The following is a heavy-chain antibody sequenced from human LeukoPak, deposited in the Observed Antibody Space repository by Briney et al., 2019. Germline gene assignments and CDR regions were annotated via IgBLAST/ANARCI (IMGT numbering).Heavy chain of an antibody. D-gene: IGHD1/OR15-1a*01. CDR1: GGSVSDYY. Sequence: SETLSLTCTISGGSVSDYYWSWIRQPPGKGLEWIGTHSHSGSAYYNPSLRSRITMSLDTSENQLSLKLYSVTAADTAIYYCARYQTGTMFAVWGQGTLVTISS. V-gene: IGHV4-59*10. CDR2: HSHSGSA. J-gene: IGHJ4*02. CDR3: ARYQTGTMFAV.